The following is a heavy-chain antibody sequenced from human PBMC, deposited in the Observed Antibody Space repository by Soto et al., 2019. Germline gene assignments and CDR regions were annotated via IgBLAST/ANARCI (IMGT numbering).Heavy chain of an antibody. CDR3: ERARDCDSWSGYTRQYYYYGTDV. CDR1: GDRVSSNSAA. CDR2: TYYRSKWYI. Sequence: SQTLSLTCAISGDRVSSNSAAWNWIRQSPSRGLEWLGRTYYRSKWYIDYALSVKGRITINPDTSKNQFSLQLDSVTPEDTAVYYCERARDCDSWSGYTRQYYYYGTDVWGPGTTVTVSS. J-gene: IGHJ6*02. V-gene: IGHV6-1*01. D-gene: IGHD3-3*01.